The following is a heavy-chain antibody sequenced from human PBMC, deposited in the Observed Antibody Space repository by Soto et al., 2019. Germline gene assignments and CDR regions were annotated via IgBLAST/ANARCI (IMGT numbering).Heavy chain of an antibody. V-gene: IGHV3-7*01. J-gene: IGHJ4*02. Sequence: PRLSCAASGFIFSSYWMTWVRQAPGKGLEWVANIKQDGSEKYYVDSVKGRFTISRDNAKNSLYLQMNSLRAEDTAVYYCARSSAPNYSDSSGYYPLDSWGQGTLVPVSS. CDR3: ARSSAPNYSDSSGYYPLDS. CDR1: GFIFSSYW. D-gene: IGHD3-22*01. CDR2: IKQDGSEK.